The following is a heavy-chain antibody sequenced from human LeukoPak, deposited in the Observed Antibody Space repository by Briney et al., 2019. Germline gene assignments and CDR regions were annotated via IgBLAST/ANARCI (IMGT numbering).Heavy chain of an antibody. V-gene: IGHV1-18*01. CDR2: ISAYNGNT. Sequence: ASVKVSCKASGYTFTSYGISWVRQAPGQGLEWMGWISAYNGNTNYAQKLQGRVTMTTDTSTSTAYMELRSLRSDDTAVYYCARVPPRPPMGGYDQYYYYMDVWGKGTTVTVSS. D-gene: IGHD5-12*01. CDR3: ARVPPRPPMGGYDQYYYYMDV. CDR1: GYTFTSYG. J-gene: IGHJ6*03.